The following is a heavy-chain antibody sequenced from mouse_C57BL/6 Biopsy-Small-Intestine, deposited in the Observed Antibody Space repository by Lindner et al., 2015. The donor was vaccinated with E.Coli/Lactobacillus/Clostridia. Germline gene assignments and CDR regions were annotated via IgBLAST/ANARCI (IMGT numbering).Heavy chain of an antibody. CDR2: INPNYGTT. CDR1: GYSFTDYN. Sequence: VQLQESGPELVKPGASVKISCKASGYSFTDYNMNWVKQSNGKSLEWIGLINPNYGTTSYNQNFKGKATLTADQSSSTAYMQLNSLTFKDSAVYYCARSGWEGWYFDVWGTGTTVTVSS. D-gene: IGHD2-3*01. J-gene: IGHJ1*03. CDR3: ARSGWEGWYFDV. V-gene: IGHV1-39*01.